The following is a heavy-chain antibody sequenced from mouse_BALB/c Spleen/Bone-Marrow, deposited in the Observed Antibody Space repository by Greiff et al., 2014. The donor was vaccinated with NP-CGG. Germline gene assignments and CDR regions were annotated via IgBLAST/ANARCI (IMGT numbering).Heavy chain of an antibody. CDR1: GFTFTDYY. Sequence: EVQLQQSGGGLVQPGGSLRLSCATSGFTFTDYYKSWVRQPPGKALEWLGFIRNKANGYTTEYSASVKGRFTISRDNSQSILYLQMNTLRAEDSATYYCARDRGGLLHDYWGQGTTLTVSS. CDR2: IRNKANGYTT. CDR3: ARDRGGLLHDY. D-gene: IGHD1-1*01. V-gene: IGHV7-3*02. J-gene: IGHJ2*01.